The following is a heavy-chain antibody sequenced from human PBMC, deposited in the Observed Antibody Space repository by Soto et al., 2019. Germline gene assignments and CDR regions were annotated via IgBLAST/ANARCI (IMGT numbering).Heavy chain of an antibody. D-gene: IGHD3-3*01. Sequence: PGGSLRLSCAASGFTFDDYTMHWVRQAPGKGLEWVSLISWDGGSTYYADSVKGRFTISRDNSKNSLYLQMNSLRTEDTALYYCAKDRAVYDFWSGSTYRMDVWGQGTTVTVSS. CDR3: AKDRAVYDFWSGSTYRMDV. V-gene: IGHV3-43*01. CDR1: GFTFDDYT. J-gene: IGHJ6*02. CDR2: ISWDGGST.